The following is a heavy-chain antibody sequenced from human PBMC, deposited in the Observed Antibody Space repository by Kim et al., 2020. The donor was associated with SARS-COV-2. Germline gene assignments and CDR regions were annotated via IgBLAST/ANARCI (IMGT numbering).Heavy chain of an antibody. CDR3: AREGGGGSGSYPYYYYYMDV. CDR1: GGTFSSYA. J-gene: IGHJ6*03. V-gene: IGHV1-69*13. D-gene: IGHD3-10*01. Sequence: SVKVSCKASGGTFSSYAISWVRQAPGQGLEWMGGIIPIFGTANYAQKFQGRVTITADESTSTAYMELSSLRSEDTAVYYCAREGGGGSGSYPYYYYYMDVWGKGTTVTVSS. CDR2: IIPIFGTA.